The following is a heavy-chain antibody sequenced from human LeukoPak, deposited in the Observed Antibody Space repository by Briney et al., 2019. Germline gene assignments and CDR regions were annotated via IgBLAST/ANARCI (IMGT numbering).Heavy chain of an antibody. CDR1: GGSISSYY. J-gene: IGHJ4*02. CDR3: AREDSSSSGLYFDY. CDR2: IYYSGST. Sequence: SETLSLTCTVSGGSISSYYWSWIRQPPGKGLEWIGYIYYSGSTYYNPSLKSRVTISVDTSKNQFSLKLSSVTAADTAVYYCAREDSSSSGLYFDYWGQGTLVTVSS. D-gene: IGHD6-6*01. V-gene: IGHV4-59*12.